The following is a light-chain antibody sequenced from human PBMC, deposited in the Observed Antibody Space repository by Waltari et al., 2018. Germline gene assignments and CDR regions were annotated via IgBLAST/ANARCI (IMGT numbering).Light chain of an antibody. CDR2: WAS. V-gene: IGKV4-1*01. CDR3: QQYYSTPNT. Sequence: DIVMTQSPDSLAVSLGERATIHCKSSQSILYSSNNNNYLAWYQQKPGQPPKLLIYWASTRESGFPDRFTGSGSGTDFALTISSLQAEDVAVYYCQQYYSTPNTFGQGTKLEIK. CDR1: QSILYSSNNNNY. J-gene: IGKJ2*01.